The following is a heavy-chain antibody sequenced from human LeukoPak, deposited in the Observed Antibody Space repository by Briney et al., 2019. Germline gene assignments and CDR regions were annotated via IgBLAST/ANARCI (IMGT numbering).Heavy chain of an antibody. J-gene: IGHJ2*01. CDR2: FDPEYVET. CDR3: VSDRSDGGYAESNGYPTFDL. D-gene: IGHD5-24*01. CDR1: GYALSESS. Sequence: ASVKVSCKVSGYALSESSIHWVRQTPGEGFEWMGGFDPEYVETTYAQKFRGRVTMTEDTSTDTAYMELINLGSDDTAVYYCVSDRSDGGYAESNGYPTFDLWGRGTLVTVSS. V-gene: IGHV1-24*01.